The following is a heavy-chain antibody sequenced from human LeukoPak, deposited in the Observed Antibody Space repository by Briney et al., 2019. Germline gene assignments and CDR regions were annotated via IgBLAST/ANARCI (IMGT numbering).Heavy chain of an antibody. CDR3: ASIAAAGFWDY. Sequence: GGSLRLSCAASGFTFSSYSMTWVRQAPGKGLEWVSSISSSSSYIYYADSVKGRFTISRDNAKNSLYLQMNSLRAEDTAVYYCASIAAAGFWDYWGQGTLVTVSS. V-gene: IGHV3-21*01. CDR1: GFTFSSYS. D-gene: IGHD6-13*01. J-gene: IGHJ4*02. CDR2: ISSSSSYI.